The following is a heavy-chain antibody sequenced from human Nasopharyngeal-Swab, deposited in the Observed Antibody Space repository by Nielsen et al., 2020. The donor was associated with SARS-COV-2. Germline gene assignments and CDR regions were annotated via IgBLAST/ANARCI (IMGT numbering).Heavy chain of an antibody. D-gene: IGHD2-21*02. Sequence: GESLKISCAASGFDFWEYAMSWVRQAPGKGLEWVSTVSNNDGSLTFYADSVKGRFTISRGTSKNTVSLQMNSLRAEDTAVYYCAKDDFCPACAFDVWGQGTIVTVSS. V-gene: IGHV3-23*01. CDR3: AKDDFCPACAFDV. CDR2: VSNNDGSLT. CDR1: GFDFWEYA. J-gene: IGHJ3*01.